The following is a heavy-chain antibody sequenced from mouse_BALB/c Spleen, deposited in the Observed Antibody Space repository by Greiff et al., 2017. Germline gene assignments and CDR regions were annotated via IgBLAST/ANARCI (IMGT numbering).Heavy chain of an antibody. V-gene: IGHV1-54*01. CDR2: INPGSGGT. D-gene: IGHD5-5*01. J-gene: IGHJ4*01. Sequence: VKLQQSGAELVRPGTSVKVSCKASGYAFTNYLIEWVKQRPGQGLEWIGVINPGSGGTNYNEKFKGKATLTADKSSSTAYMQLSSLTSDDSAVYFCARFPLPHAMDYWGQGTSVTVSS. CDR1: GYAFTNYL. CDR3: ARFPLPHAMDY.